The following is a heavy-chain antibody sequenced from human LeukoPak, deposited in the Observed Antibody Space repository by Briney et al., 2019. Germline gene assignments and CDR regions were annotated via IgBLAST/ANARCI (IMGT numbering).Heavy chain of an antibody. D-gene: IGHD3/OR15-3a*01. Sequence: PSETLSLTCTVSGVSISSSNSYWGWIRQPPGKGLEWVGSIYYSGNTYYNASLKSQVSISIDTSKNQFSLRLTSVTAADAAVYYCARQTGSGLFILPGGQGTLVTVSS. CDR2: IYYSGNT. V-gene: IGHV4-39*01. CDR3: ARQTGSGLFILP. CDR1: GVSISSSNSY. J-gene: IGHJ4*02.